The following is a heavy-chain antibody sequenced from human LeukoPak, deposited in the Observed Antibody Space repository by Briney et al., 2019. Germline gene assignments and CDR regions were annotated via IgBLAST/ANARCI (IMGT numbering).Heavy chain of an antibody. CDR1: GGSISSNNW. Sequence: SGTLSLTCAVSGGSISSNNWWGWVRQPPGKGLEWIGEIYHSGSPNYNPSLKSRVTISVDKSRNHFSLNLSSVTAADTAVYYCARGSYSGSYYFDYWGQGTLVTVSS. V-gene: IGHV4-4*02. D-gene: IGHD1-26*01. CDR2: IYHSGSP. J-gene: IGHJ4*02. CDR3: ARGSYSGSYYFDY.